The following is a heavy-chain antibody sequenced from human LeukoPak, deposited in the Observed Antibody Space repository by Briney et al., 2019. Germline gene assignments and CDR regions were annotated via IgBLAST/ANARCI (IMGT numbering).Heavy chain of an antibody. CDR1: GFNFDYYY. CDR3: ARDMTLVTIGHAAFDI. D-gene: IGHD4/OR15-4a*01. V-gene: IGHV3-11*01. J-gene: IGHJ3*02. CDR2: ISNSGNTI. Sequence: GGSLRLSCTASGFNFDYYYMTWIRQPPGKGLEWVSYISNSGNTIYYADSVKGRFTISRDNAKNSLYLQMNSLRVDDTAVYYCARDMTLVTIGHAAFDIWGQGTLVTVSS.